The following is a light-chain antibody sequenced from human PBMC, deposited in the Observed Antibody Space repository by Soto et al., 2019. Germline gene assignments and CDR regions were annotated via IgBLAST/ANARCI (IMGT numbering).Light chain of an antibody. Sequence: DIQMTQSPSSLSASVGDSVTITCRASPSISTYLNWYQQKPGKAPMLLIYAASSLQSGVPSRFSGSGSGTDFTLTITSLQPEDFATYYCQQGYSTPRTFGQGTKV. J-gene: IGKJ1*01. CDR3: QQGYSTPRT. V-gene: IGKV1-39*01. CDR2: AAS. CDR1: PSISTY.